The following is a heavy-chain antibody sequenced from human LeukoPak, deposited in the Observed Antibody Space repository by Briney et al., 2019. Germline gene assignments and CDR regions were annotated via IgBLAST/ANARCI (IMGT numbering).Heavy chain of an antibody. CDR3: AKGHSAHGTGFDY. CDR1: GLTFSRFA. J-gene: IGHJ4*02. CDR2: ISGSGDTT. D-gene: IGHD1-1*01. V-gene: IGHV3-23*01. Sequence: GGSLRLSCAASGLTFSRFAMSWVRQAPGKGLEWVSTISGSGDTTYYADSVKGRFTISRDNLKNTLYVQINSLRVEDTAVYYCAKGHSAHGTGFDYWGQGTLVIVSS.